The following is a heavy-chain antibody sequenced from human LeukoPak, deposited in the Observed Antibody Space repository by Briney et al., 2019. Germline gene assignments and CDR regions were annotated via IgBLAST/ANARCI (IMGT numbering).Heavy chain of an antibody. CDR3: ARDSTLNLAFDM. V-gene: IGHV4-38-2*02. J-gene: IGHJ3*02. Sequence: SETLSLTCSVSGYSLNSGYYWGWVRQPPGRGLEWLGSMYYSGSTLSSPSLKSRVTISVDTSKNQFSLRLTSVTAADTAVYFCARDSTLNLAFDMWGHGALVTVS. CDR1: GYSLNSGYY. D-gene: IGHD3-3*02. CDR2: MYYSGST.